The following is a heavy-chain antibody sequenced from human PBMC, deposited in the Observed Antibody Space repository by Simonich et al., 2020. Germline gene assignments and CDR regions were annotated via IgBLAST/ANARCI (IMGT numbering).Heavy chain of an antibody. Sequence: EVQLVESGGGLVQPGGSLRLSCAASGFTFSSYSMNWVRQAPGKGLEWVAYISSSSNTIYYADSVKGRFTNSRDNAKNSLYLQMNSLRAEDTAVYYCARDSSYYAFDIWGQGTMVTVSS. CDR2: ISSSSNTI. D-gene: IGHD5-12*01. CDR1: GFTFSSYS. J-gene: IGHJ3*02. V-gene: IGHV3-48*01. CDR3: ARDSSYYAFDI.